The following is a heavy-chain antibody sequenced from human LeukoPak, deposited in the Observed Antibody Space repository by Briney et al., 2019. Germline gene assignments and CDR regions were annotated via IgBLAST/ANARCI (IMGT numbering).Heavy chain of an antibody. CDR3: ARQSISGSSLSYFDY. Sequence: SETLSLTCTVSGGSISSYYWSWIRQPPGKGLEWIGYAYYSGSTNYNPSLKSRVTISVDTSKNQFSLKLSSVTAADTAVYYCARQSISGSSLSYFDYWGQGTLVNVSS. V-gene: IGHV4-59*01. D-gene: IGHD3-22*01. CDR1: GGSISSYY. CDR2: AYYSGST. J-gene: IGHJ4*02.